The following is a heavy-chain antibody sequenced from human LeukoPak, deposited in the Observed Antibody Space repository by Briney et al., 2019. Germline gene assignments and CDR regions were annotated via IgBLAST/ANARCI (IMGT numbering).Heavy chain of an antibody. Sequence: PGGSLRLSCVASGFTFNTHSMNWVRQAPGKGLEWVSSINSSSAYIYYADSVKGRFTISRDNAKNSVYLQMNSLRGEDTAVYYCARDYAGFCSGATCHFDSWGQGTLVTVSS. CDR2: INSSSAYI. D-gene: IGHD2-2*03. CDR1: GFTFNTHS. J-gene: IGHJ4*02. V-gene: IGHV3-21*01. CDR3: ARDYAGFCSGATCHFDS.